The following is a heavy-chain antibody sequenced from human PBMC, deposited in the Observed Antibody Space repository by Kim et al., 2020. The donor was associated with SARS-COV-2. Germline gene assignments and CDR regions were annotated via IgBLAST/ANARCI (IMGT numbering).Heavy chain of an antibody. V-gene: IGHV3-7*01. J-gene: IGHJ3*02. CDR3: ARVKLLSRRGYDYVWGSYRSAYDAFDI. Sequence: GGSLRLYCAASGFTFSSYWMSWVRQAPGKGLEWVANIKQDGSEKYYVDSVKGRFTISRDNAKNSLYLQMNSLRAEDTAVYYCARVKLLSRRGYDYVWGSYRSAYDAFDIWGQGTMVTVSS. CDR1: GFTFSSYW. D-gene: IGHD3-16*02. CDR2: IKQDGSEK.